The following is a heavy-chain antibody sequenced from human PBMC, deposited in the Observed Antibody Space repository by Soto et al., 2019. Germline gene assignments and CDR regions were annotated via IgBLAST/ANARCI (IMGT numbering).Heavy chain of an antibody. CDR1: GFTVSSNH. V-gene: IGHV3-66*01. CDR3: VRDERHSASSAAFY. CDR2: IYRDGSR. Sequence: GSLRLSCAASGFTVSSNHMSWVRQAPGKGLEWVSVIYRDGSRYYADSVKARFTISRDISRNTLFLQIDSLRVEDTAMYFCVRDERHSASSAAFYWGQRT. J-gene: IGHJ4*02. D-gene: IGHD6-6*01.